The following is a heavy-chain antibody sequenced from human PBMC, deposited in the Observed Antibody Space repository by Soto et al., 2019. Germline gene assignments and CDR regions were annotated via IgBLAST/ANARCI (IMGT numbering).Heavy chain of an antibody. Sequence: QVQLQQWGAGLLKPSETLSLTCAVYGGSFSGYYWSWIRQPPGKGLEWIVEINHNGSTNYNPSLKSRVTISVATSKNQFSLKLSSVTAADTAVYYCARGRLDFWSGYPRQNWFDPWGQGTLVTVSS. CDR2: INHNGST. J-gene: IGHJ5*02. CDR3: ARGRLDFWSGYPRQNWFDP. V-gene: IGHV4-34*01. D-gene: IGHD3-3*01. CDR1: GGSFSGYY.